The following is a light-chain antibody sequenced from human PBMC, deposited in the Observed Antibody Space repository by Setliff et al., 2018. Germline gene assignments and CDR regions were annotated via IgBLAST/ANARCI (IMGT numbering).Light chain of an antibody. CDR2: DVS. J-gene: IGLJ1*01. V-gene: IGLV2-11*01. CDR1: SNDVWGHNY. CDR3: CSYAGSYPYV. Sequence: QSALTQPPSASGSPGQSVTISCTGTSNDVWGHNYVSWYQQYPGKAPKLMIYDVSKRPSGVPDRFSGSKSGNTASLTISGLQAEDEADYYCCSYAGSYPYVFGTGTKVTVL.